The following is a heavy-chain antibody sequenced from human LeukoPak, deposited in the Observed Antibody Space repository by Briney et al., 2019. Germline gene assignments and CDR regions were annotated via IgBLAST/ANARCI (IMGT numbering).Heavy chain of an antibody. CDR2: IYTSGST. CDR1: GGSISSYY. V-gene: IGHV4-4*09. CDR3: ARQLSDYYYYYMDV. D-gene: IGHD1-26*01. Sequence: SETLSLTCTVSGGSISSYYWSWIRQPPGKGLEWIGYIYTSGSTNYNPSLKSRVTISVDTSKNQFPLKLSSVTAADTAVYYCARQLSDYYYYYMDVWGKGTTVTVSS. J-gene: IGHJ6*03.